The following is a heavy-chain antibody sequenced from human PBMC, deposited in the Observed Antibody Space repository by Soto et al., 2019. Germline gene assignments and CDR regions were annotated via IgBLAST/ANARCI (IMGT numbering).Heavy chain of an antibody. CDR3: ARGGITIFGVVINCSIDY. D-gene: IGHD3-3*01. J-gene: IGHJ4*02. CDR2: INHSGST. V-gene: IGHV4-34*01. Sequence: QVQLQQWGAGLLKPSETLSLTCAVYGGSFSGYYWSWIRQPPGKGLEWIGEINHSGSTNYNPSLKSRVTISVDTSKNQFSLKLSSVTAADTAVYYCARGGITIFGVVINCSIDYWGQGTLVTVSS. CDR1: GGSFSGYY.